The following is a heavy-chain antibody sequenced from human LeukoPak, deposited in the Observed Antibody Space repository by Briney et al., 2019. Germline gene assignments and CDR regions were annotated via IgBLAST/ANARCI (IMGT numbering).Heavy chain of an antibody. V-gene: IGHV1-8*01. CDR3: ARASMSYSSGWYGY. CDR1: GYTFTSYD. CDR2: MNPNSGNT. J-gene: IGHJ4*02. Sequence: AASVKVSCMASGYTFTSYDINWVRQATGQGLEGMGWMNPNSGNTGYEQKFQGRVTKTRNTSISTAYMELSSLRSEDTAVYYCARASMSYSSGWYGYWGQGTLVTVSS. D-gene: IGHD6-19*01.